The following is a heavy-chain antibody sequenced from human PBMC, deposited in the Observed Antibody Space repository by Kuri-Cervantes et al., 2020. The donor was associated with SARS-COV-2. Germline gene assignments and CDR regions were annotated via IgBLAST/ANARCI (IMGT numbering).Heavy chain of an antibody. D-gene: IGHD3-22*01. CDR1: GGSISSSSYY. CDR2: IYYSGST. V-gene: IGHV4-39*07. CDR3: ARYFYYDSSGYYNAFDI. J-gene: IGHJ3*02. Sequence: GSLRLSCTVSGGSISSSSYYWGWIRQPPGKGLEWIGSIYYSGSTYYNPSLKSRVTISVDTSKNQFSLKLSSVTAADTAVYYCARYFYYDSSGYYNAFDIWGQGTMVTVSS.